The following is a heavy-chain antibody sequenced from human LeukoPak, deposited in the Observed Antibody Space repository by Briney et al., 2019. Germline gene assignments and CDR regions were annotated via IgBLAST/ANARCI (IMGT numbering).Heavy chain of an antibody. CDR2: IKQDGSEK. V-gene: IGHV3-7*03. D-gene: IGHD1-26*01. Sequence: GGSLRLSCAASEFIFSNYWMSWVRQTPGKGLEWVANIKQDGSEKYFVDSVKGRFTISRDNAKNSLYLQMNSLRAEDTAVYYCARGTVGGSYFDYWGQGTLVTVSS. J-gene: IGHJ4*02. CDR3: ARGTVGGSYFDY. CDR1: EFIFSNYW.